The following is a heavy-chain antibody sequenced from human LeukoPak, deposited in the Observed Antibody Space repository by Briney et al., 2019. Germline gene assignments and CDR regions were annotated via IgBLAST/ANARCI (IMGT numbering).Heavy chain of an antibody. V-gene: IGHV3-74*01. CDR2: IKGDGSST. CDR3: ARDNEVVRGVIIFDY. CDR1: GFTFTTCW. Sequence: GGSLRLSCAASGFTFTTCWMHWVRQVPGKGLVWVARIKGDGSSTRHADSMKGRFTISRDNAKNTLYLQMNSLRDGDTAVYYCARDNEVVRGVIIFDYWGQGTLVTVSS. D-gene: IGHD3-10*01. J-gene: IGHJ4*02.